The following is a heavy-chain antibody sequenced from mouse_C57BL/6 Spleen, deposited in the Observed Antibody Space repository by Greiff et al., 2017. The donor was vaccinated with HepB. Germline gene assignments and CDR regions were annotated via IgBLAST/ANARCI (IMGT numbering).Heavy chain of an antibody. D-gene: IGHD2-4*01. V-gene: IGHV1-53*01. CDR2: INPSNGGT. CDR3: ARGFYYDYDAWFAY. CDR1: GYTFTSYW. Sequence: VQLLQPGTELVKPGASVKLSCKASGYTFTSYWMHWVKQRPGQGLEWIGNINPSNGGTNYNEKFKSKATLTVDKSSSTAYMQLSSLTSEDSAVYYCARGFYYDYDAWFAYWGQGTLVTVSA. J-gene: IGHJ3*01.